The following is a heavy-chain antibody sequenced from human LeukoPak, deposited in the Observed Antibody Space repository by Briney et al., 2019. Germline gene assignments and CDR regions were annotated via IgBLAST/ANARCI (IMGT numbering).Heavy chain of an antibody. CDR3: ARLSRPGYCSGGTCPPDY. CDR1: GGSFSSNY. J-gene: IGHJ4*02. Sequence: SETLSLTCSVSGGSFSSNYWTWIRRLPGKGLEWIGYVYHSGSTNYNPSLKSRVTISVDTSKNQFSLKVSSVTAADTADYYCARLSRPGYCSGGTCPPDYWGQGTLVTVSS. D-gene: IGHD2-15*01. V-gene: IGHV4-59*12. CDR2: VYHSGST.